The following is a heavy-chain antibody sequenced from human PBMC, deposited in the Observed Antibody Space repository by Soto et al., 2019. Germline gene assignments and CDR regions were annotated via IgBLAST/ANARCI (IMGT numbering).Heavy chain of an antibody. CDR1: GYSFSDYW. CDR2: IYPGDSDT. Sequence: GESLKISCKTSGYSFSDYWIGWVRQMPGKGLEWMGIIYPGDSDTRYSPSFQGQVTISADKSIRTAYLQWSSLKASDTAMYFCARRGDEWFDPWGQGTLVTVSS. V-gene: IGHV5-51*01. CDR3: ARRGDEWFDP. J-gene: IGHJ5*02.